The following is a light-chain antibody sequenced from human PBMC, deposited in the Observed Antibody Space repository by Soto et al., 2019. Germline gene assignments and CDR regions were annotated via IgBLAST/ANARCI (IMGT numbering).Light chain of an antibody. CDR3: SAWSVTLYAPV. CDR2: SNN. CDR1: NSNLGSNP. J-gene: IGLJ2*01. Sequence: QSVLTQPPSASGTPGQRVTISCSGSNSNLGSNPVNWYLHLPGTAPKLLIYSNNQRPSGVPDRFSGSKSGTSASLAISGLQSEYEADYFCSAWSVTLYAPVFGGRTMLTVL. V-gene: IGLV1-44*01.